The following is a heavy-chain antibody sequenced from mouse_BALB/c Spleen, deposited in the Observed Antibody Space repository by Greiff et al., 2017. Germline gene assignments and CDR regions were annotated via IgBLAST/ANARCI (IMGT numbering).Heavy chain of an antibody. Sequence: VKLMESGAELAKPGASVKMSCKASGYTFTSYWMHWVKQRPGQGLEWIGYINPSTGYTEYNQKFKDKATLTADKSSSTAYMQLSSLTSEDSAVYYCARWDWFAYWGQGTLVTVSA. D-gene: IGHD4-1*01. CDR1: GYTFTSYW. CDR3: ARWDWFAY. CDR2: INPSTGYT. J-gene: IGHJ3*01. V-gene: IGHV1-7*01.